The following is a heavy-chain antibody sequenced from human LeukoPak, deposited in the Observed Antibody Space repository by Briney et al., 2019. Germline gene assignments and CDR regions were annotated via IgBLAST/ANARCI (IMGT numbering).Heavy chain of an antibody. CDR1: GGSFSGYY. J-gene: IGHJ4*02. Sequence: SETLSLTCAVYGGSFSGYYWSWIRQPPGKGLEWIGETNHSGSTNYNPSLKSRVTISVDTSKNQFSLKLSSVTAADTAVYYCARADDYGDYVYPFDYWGQGTLVTVSS. CDR2: TNHSGST. D-gene: IGHD4-17*01. CDR3: ARADDYGDYVYPFDY. V-gene: IGHV4-34*01.